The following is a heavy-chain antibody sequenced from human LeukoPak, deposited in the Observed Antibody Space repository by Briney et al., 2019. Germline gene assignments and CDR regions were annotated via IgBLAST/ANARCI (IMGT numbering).Heavy chain of an antibody. J-gene: IGHJ3*02. CDR3: ATGGGFEVVNAFDI. CDR2: IIPIFGTA. CDR1: GGTFSSYA. V-gene: IGHV1-69*01. D-gene: IGHD2-21*01. Sequence: VKVSCKASGGTFSSYAISWVRQAPGQGLEWMGGIIPIFGTANYAQKFQGRVTITADESTSTAYLELSSLRSEDTAVYYCATGGGFEVVNAFDIWGQGTMVTVSS.